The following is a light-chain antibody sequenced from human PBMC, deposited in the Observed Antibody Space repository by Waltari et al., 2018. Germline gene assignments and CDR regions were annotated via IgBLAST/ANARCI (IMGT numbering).Light chain of an antibody. CDR2: SPN. Sequence: QTVVTQEPSFSVSPGGTVTLTCGLNSGSVSTNYYPSWYQQTPGQAPRTLIYSPNPRSSGFPDRFSGSILGNKAALTITGAQADDESDYYCVLYMGSGIWVFGGGTNLTVL. J-gene: IGLJ3*02. CDR1: SGSVSTNYY. V-gene: IGLV8-61*01. CDR3: VLYMGSGIWV.